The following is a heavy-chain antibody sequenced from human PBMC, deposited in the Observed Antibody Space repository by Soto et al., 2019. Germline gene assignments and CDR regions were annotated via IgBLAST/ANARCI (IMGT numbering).Heavy chain of an antibody. CDR3: ARRRGGYIAAAGIPGLDYYYYYMDV. J-gene: IGHJ6*03. CDR2: IYYSGST. D-gene: IGHD6-13*01. Sequence: SETLSLTCTVSGGSISSYYWSWIRQPPGKGLEWIGYIYYSGSTNYNPSLKSRVTISVDTSKNQFSLKLSSVTAADTAVYYCARRRGGYIAAAGIPGLDYYYYYMDVWGKGTTVTVSS. V-gene: IGHV4-59*08. CDR1: GGSISSYY.